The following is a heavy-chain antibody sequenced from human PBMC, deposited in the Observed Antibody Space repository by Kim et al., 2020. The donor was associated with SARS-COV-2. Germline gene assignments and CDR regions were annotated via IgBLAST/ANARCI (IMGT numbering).Heavy chain of an antibody. J-gene: IGHJ6*02. CDR3: ARDCRETNSYYYYGMDV. CDR2: IMPILGIT. V-gene: IGHV1-69*04. Sequence: SVKVSCEASGGTFSSNAISWVRQAPGQGPEWMGRIMPILGITKYAEKFQGRVTITADTSTNTVYMELSSLRSEDTAVFYCARDCRETNSYYYYGMDVWCQGTTVTVSS. CDR1: GGTFSSNA. D-gene: IGHD1-7*01.